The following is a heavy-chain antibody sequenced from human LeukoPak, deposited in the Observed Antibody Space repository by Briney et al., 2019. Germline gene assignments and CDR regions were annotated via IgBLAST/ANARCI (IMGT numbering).Heavy chain of an antibody. CDR3: AKDLFSGSGRAGNMDV. J-gene: IGHJ6*03. D-gene: IGHD3-10*01. Sequence: GGSPRLSCVTSVFTFYKSVIGGGPRAPGGGVEGGSTISAVCTNTYSADSVKGRFTISRDNSKNTLYLQMNSLRAEDTAVYYCAKDLFSGSGRAGNMDVWGNGTTVIVSS. CDR2: ISAVCTNT. V-gene: IGHV3-23*01. CDR1: VFTFYKSV.